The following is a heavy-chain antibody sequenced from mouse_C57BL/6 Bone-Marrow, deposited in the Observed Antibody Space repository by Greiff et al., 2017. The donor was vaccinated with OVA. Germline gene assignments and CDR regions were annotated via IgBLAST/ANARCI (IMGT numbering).Heavy chain of an antibody. CDR3: ARRVLRYYFDY. CDR1: GYTFTSFW. Sequence: QVQLQQPGAELVKPGASVKLSCKASGYTFTSFWMHWVKQRPGQGLEWIGMIHPNSGSTNYNEKFKSKATLTVDKSSSTAYMQLSSLTSEDSAAYYCARRVLRYYFDYWGQGTTLTVSS. J-gene: IGHJ2*01. D-gene: IGHD1-1*01. V-gene: IGHV1-64*01. CDR2: IHPNSGST.